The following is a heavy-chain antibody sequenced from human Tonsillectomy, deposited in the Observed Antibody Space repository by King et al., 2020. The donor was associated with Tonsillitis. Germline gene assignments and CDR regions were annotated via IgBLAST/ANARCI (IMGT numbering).Heavy chain of an antibody. CDR2: IFYSGST. CDR3: ASPYPVLKY. J-gene: IGHJ4*02. V-gene: IGHV4-59*01. Sequence: QLQESGPGLVKPSETLSLTCTVSGGSISSFYWSWIRQPPGNGLEWIGSIFYSGSTNYNPSLKSRVTISVDTSKNQFSLKLSSVTAADTAVYFCASPYPVLKYWGQGTLVTVSS. CDR1: GGSISSFY. D-gene: IGHD3-9*01.